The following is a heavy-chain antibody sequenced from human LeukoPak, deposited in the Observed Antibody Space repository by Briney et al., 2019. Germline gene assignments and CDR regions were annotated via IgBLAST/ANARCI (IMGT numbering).Heavy chain of an antibody. V-gene: IGHV1-18*01. CDR3: ARDSGREYQLLYMGYYYYGMDV. D-gene: IGHD2-2*02. CDR1: GYTFTSYG. Sequence: ASVKVSCKASGYTFTSYGISWVRQAPGQGLEWMGWISAYNGNTNYAQKLQGRVTMTTGTSTSTAYMELRSLRSDDTAVYYCARDSGREYQLLYMGYYYYGMDVWGQGTTVTVSS. CDR2: ISAYNGNT. J-gene: IGHJ6*02.